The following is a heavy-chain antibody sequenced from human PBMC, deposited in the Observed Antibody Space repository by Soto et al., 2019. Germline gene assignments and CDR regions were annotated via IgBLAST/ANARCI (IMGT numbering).Heavy chain of an antibody. D-gene: IGHD6-13*01. CDR2: ISSSGSTI. Sequence: EVQLVESGGGLVQPGGSLRLSCAASGFTFSSYEMNWVRQAPGKGLEWVSYISSSGSTIYYADSVKGRFTISRDNAKNSLYLQMNSLRAEDTAVYYCARGLSSLYGMDVWGQGTTVTVSS. CDR1: GFTFSSYE. V-gene: IGHV3-48*03. CDR3: ARGLSSLYGMDV. J-gene: IGHJ6*02.